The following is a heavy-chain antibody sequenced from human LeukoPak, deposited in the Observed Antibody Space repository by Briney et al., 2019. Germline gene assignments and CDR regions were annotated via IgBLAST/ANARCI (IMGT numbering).Heavy chain of an antibody. Sequence: PGGSLRLSCAASGFTFSSYSMNWVRQAPGKGLEWVSSISSSSSYIYYADSVKGRFTISVDTSKNQFSLKLSSVTAADTAVYYCARQSSGWSRRNRNFDYWGQGTLVTVSS. D-gene: IGHD6-19*01. CDR3: ARQSSGWSRRNRNFDY. J-gene: IGHJ4*02. CDR2: ISSSSSYI. CDR1: GFTFSSYS. V-gene: IGHV3-21*01.